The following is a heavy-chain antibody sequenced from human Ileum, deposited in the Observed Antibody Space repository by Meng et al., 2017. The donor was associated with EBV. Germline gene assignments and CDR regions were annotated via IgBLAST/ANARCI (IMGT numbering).Heavy chain of an antibody. Sequence: EVVLVDIGGGLVQCGGTLGCFCAASGITVGTYAMSWGRQAPGKGVECVSAISGSDGATYYADSVKGRFTISRDASKSALYLKMASLRAEETALYYCALGGRLGVGGHLAYWGQGTLVTVSS. V-gene: IGHV3-23*04. CDR1: GITVGTYA. CDR3: ALGGRLGVGGHLAY. D-gene: IGHD2-15*01. J-gene: IGHJ4*02. CDR2: ISGSDGAT.